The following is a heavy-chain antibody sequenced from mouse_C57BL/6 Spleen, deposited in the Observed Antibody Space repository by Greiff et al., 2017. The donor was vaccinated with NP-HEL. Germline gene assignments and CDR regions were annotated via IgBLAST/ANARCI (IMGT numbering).Heavy chain of an antibody. CDR2: IRLKSDNYAT. Sequence: EVMLVESGGGLVQPGGSMKLSCVASGFTFSNYWMNWVRQSPEKGLEWVAQIRLKSDNYATHYAESVKGRFTISRDDSKSSVYLQMNNLRAEDTGINYCTGGYDGYYFDYWGQGTTLTVSS. D-gene: IGHD2-3*01. V-gene: IGHV6-3*01. CDR3: TGGYDGYYFDY. CDR1: GFTFSNYW. J-gene: IGHJ2*01.